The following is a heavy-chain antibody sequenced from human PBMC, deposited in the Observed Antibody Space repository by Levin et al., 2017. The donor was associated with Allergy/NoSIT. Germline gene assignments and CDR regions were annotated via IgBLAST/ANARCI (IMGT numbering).Heavy chain of an antibody. CDR2: ISYDGSNK. CDR3: AKDALSAYDSSGYLDY. Sequence: GGSLRLSCAASGFTFSSYGMHWVRQAPGKGLEWVAVISYDGSNKYYADSVKGRFTISRDNSKNTLYLQMNSLRAEDTAVYYCAKDALSAYDSSGYLDYWGQGTLVTVSS. V-gene: IGHV3-30*18. J-gene: IGHJ4*02. D-gene: IGHD3-22*01. CDR1: GFTFSSYG.